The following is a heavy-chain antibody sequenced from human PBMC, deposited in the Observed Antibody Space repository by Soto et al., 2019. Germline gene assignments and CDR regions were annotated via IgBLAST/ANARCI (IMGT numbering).Heavy chain of an antibody. CDR3: ARTNYDSSGYYYRALYYFDY. D-gene: IGHD3-22*01. V-gene: IGHV4-31*03. CDR1: GRSISSGGYY. J-gene: IGHJ4*02. Sequence: SETLSLTCTVSGRSISSGGYYWSWIRQHPGEGLEWIGYIYYSGSTYYNPSLKSRVTISVDTSKNQFSLKLSSVTAADTAVYYCARTNYDSSGYYYRALYYFDYWGQGTLVTVSS. CDR2: IYYSGST.